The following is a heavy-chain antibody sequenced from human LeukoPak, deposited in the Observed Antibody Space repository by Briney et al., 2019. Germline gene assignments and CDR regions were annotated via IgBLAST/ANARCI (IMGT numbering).Heavy chain of an antibody. J-gene: IGHJ6*02. V-gene: IGHV3-48*03. CDR3: ARRQLLKDYYGIDV. D-gene: IGHD5-18*01. CDR1: GFTFSSYE. CDR2: ISSSGSTI. Sequence: GGSLRLSCAASGFTFSSYEMNWVRQAPGKGLEWVSYISSSGSTIYYADSVKGRFTISRDNAKNSLYLQMNSLRAEDTAVYYCARRQLLKDYYGIDVWGQGTTVTVSS.